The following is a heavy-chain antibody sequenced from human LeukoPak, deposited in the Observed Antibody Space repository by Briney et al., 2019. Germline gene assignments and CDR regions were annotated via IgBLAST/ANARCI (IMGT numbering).Heavy chain of an antibody. CDR1: GGSINTGSCY. D-gene: IGHD7-27*01. CDR2: IYYSGST. CDR3: ARSHWGPFGSRIANWFDP. J-gene: IGHJ5*02. V-gene: IGHV4-39*07. Sequence: SETLSLTCTVSGGSINTGSCYWGWIRQPPGKGLEWIGSIYYSGSTYYNPSLKSRVTISVDTSKNQFSLKLKSVTAADTAVYYCARSHWGPFGSRIANWFDPWGQGTLVTVSS.